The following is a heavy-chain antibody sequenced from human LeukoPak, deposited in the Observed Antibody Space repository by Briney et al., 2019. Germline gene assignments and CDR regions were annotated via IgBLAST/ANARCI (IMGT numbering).Heavy chain of an antibody. CDR3: AKDVPAAYFDY. D-gene: IGHD2-2*01. CDR2: ISYDGSNK. J-gene: IGHJ4*02. Sequence: GGSLRLSCAASGFTFSSYGMHWVRQAPGKGLEWVAVISYDGSNKYYADSVKGRFTISRDNSKTTLYLQMNSLRAEDTAVYYCAKDVPAAYFDYWGQGTLVTVPS. V-gene: IGHV3-30*18. CDR1: GFTFSSYG.